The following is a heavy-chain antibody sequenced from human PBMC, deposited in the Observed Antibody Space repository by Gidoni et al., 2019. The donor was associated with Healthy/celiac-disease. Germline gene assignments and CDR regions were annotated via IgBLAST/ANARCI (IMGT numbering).Heavy chain of an antibody. CDR3: ARDHYGDY. J-gene: IGHJ4*02. V-gene: IGHV3-30*04. CDR2: ISYDGRNK. Sequence: QVQLVESGGGVVQPGRSLRLSFAASGFTFSSHAMHWVRQAPGKGLEWVAVISYDGRNKYYADSVKGRFTISRDNSKNTLYLQMNSLRAEDTAVYYCARDHYGDYWGQGTLVTVSS. CDR1: GFTFSSHA.